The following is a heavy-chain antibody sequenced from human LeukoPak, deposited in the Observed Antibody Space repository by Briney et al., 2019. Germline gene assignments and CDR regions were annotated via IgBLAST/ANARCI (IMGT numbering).Heavy chain of an antibody. CDR1: GFTFSSYSM. V-gene: IGHV4-4*02. CDR3: ERLWGYDGYAPYGMDV. J-gene: IGHJ6*02. CDR2: IYHSGST. D-gene: IGHD5-12*01. Sequence: GSLRLSCTASGFTFSSYSMNWVRQPPGKGLEWIGEIYHSGSTNYNPSLKSRVTISVDKSKNQFSLKLSSVTAADTAVYYCERLWGYDGYAPYGMDVWGQGTTVTVSS.